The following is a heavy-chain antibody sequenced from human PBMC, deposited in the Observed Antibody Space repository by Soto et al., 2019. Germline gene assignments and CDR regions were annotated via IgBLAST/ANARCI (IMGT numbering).Heavy chain of an antibody. J-gene: IGHJ4*02. V-gene: IGHV3-33*01. Sequence: GGSLRLSCAASGFTFSSYGMHWVRQAPGKGLEWVAVIWYDGSNKYYADSVKGRFTISRDNSKNTLYLQMNSLRSEDTAVYYCAAGYSPYGDFDYWGQGTLVTVSS. CDR3: AAGYSPYGDFDY. CDR1: GFTFSSYG. CDR2: IWYDGSNK. D-gene: IGHD4-17*01.